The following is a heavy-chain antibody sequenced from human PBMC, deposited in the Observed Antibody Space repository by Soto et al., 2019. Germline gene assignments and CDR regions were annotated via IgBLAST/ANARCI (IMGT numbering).Heavy chain of an antibody. CDR1: GFTFSRYW. CDR3: AREQLQVVIPDY. V-gene: IGHV3-7*01. D-gene: IGHD6-13*01. CDR2: IKQDGSEK. Sequence: EVQLVESGGGLVQPGGSLRLSCAASGFTFSRYWMNWVRQAPGKGLEWVANIKQDGSEKYYVDSVKGRFTISRDNTKHSLYLQMNSLRAEDTAVYYCAREQLQVVIPDYWGQGTLVTVSS. J-gene: IGHJ4*02.